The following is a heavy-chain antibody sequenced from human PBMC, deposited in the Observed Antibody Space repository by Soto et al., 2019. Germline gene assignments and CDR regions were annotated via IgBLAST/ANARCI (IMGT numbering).Heavy chain of an antibody. CDR3: ASWSDYYGSGSYYSY. Sequence: PGGSLRLSCAASGFTFSSYWMSWVRQAPGKGLEWVANIKQDGSEKYYVDSVKGRFTISRDNAKNSLYLQMNSLRAEDTAVYYCASWSDYYGSGSYYSYWGQGTLVTVSS. V-gene: IGHV3-7*01. J-gene: IGHJ4*02. D-gene: IGHD3-10*01. CDR1: GFTFSSYW. CDR2: IKQDGSEK.